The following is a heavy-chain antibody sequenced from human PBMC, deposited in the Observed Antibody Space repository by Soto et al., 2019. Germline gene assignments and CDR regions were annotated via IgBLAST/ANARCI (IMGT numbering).Heavy chain of an antibody. J-gene: IGHJ4*02. CDR1: GFTFSSYW. D-gene: IGHD3-3*01. V-gene: IGHV3-7*03. CDR2: IKQDGSEK. Sequence: EVQLVESGGGLVQPGGSLRLSCAASGFTFSSYWMSWVRQAPGKGLEWVANIKQDGSEKYYVDSVKGRFTISRDNSKNTLYLQMNSLRAEDTAVYYCANAITVGKGAFDYWGQGTLVTVSS. CDR3: ANAITVGKGAFDY.